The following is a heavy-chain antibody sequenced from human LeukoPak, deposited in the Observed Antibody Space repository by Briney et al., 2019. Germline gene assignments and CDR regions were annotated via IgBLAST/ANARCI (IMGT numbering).Heavy chain of an antibody. CDR1: GYTFTNYG. Sequence: GASVKVSCKASGYTFTNYGVSWVRQAPGQGLEWMGWISGYNGYTNYAQKFQFRVTMTTDTSTSTAYMELRSLTSDDTAVYYCARPKDIVVVPAAPDYWGQGTLVTVSS. V-gene: IGHV1-18*01. D-gene: IGHD2-2*01. CDR3: ARPKDIVVVPAAPDY. J-gene: IGHJ4*02. CDR2: ISGYNGYT.